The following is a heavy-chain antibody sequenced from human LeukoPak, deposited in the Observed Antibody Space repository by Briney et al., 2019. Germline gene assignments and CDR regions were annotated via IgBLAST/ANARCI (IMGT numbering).Heavy chain of an antibody. Sequence: ASVKVSCKAPGYTFTSYDINWVRQATGQGLEWMGWMNPNSGNTGYAQKFQGRVTMTRNTSISTAYMELSSLRSEDTAVYYCAVDSGVDYYDSSGYGAFDYWGQGTLVTVSS. D-gene: IGHD3-22*01. CDR2: MNPNSGNT. V-gene: IGHV1-8*01. J-gene: IGHJ4*02. CDR1: GYTFTSYD. CDR3: AVDSGVDYYDSSGYGAFDY.